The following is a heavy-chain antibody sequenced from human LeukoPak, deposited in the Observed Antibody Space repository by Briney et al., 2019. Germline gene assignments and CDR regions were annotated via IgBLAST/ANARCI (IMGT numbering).Heavy chain of an antibody. J-gene: IGHJ3*02. CDR2: INPNSGGT. CDR3: ARTDHIVVVPAAISAFDI. D-gene: IGHD2-2*02. V-gene: IGHV1-2*02. Sequence: ASVKVSCKASGYTFTGYYMHWVRQAPGQGLEWMGWINPNSGGTNYAQKFQGRVTMTRDTSVSTAYMELSRLRSDDSAVYYCARTDHIVVVPAAISAFDIWGRGTMVTVSS. CDR1: GYTFTGYY.